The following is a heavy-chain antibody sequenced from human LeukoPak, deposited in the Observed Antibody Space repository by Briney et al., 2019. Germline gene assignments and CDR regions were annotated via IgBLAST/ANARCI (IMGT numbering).Heavy chain of an antibody. CDR1: GGSFSGYS. CDR2: IDRSGST. J-gene: IGHJ4*02. V-gene: IGHV4-34*01. Sequence: QSSETLSLTCAVYGGSFSGYSWTWIRQPPGKGLEWIGEIDRSGSTNYSPALKSRLTISVDTSKNQFSLKLNSVTAADTAVYYCARGSATGLAYWGQGTLVTVSS. CDR3: ARGSATGLAY. D-gene: IGHD1-1*01.